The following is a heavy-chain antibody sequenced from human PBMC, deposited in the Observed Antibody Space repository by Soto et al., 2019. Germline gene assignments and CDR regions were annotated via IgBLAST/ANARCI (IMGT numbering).Heavy chain of an antibody. CDR1: GYSFTNYW. V-gene: IGHV5-51*01. Sequence: GESLKISCNASGYSFTNYWIGWVRQMPGKGLEWMGNIYPGDSDTTFSPSFQGQVTISADKSLSTAYLLWSSLKASDSAMYYCAAINDAFYYWGQGTLVTVYS. CDR2: IYPGDSDT. D-gene: IGHD2-2*01. J-gene: IGHJ4*02. CDR3: AAINDAFYY.